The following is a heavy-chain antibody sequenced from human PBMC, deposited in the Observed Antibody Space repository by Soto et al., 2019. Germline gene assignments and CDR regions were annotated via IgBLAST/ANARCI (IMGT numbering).Heavy chain of an antibody. CDR2: LIPIYGTA. D-gene: IGHD3-16*01. J-gene: IGHJ6*02. V-gene: IGHV1-69*06. CDR3: TRGQGGFRFAQFVGGVNGMDV. CDR1: GDNFGYYA. Sequence: QVVLVQSGAEGKKPGSSVRVSCRASGDNFGYYAFSLVREAPGQGLEWMGGLIPIYGTADYAKKFQGRVTNTPERSTNIVKMEIHSLKPDDKGVYFCTRGQGGFRFAQFVGGVNGMDVWGQGTTVVVSS.